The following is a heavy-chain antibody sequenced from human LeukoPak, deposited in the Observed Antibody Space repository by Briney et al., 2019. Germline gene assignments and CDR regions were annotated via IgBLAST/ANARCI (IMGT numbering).Heavy chain of an antibody. V-gene: IGHV4-59*11. CDR2: ISYTGSA. CDR3: ARTYYYMDI. CDR1: GDSMSSHY. J-gene: IGHJ6*03. Sequence: PSETLSLTRSVSGDSMSSHYWSWIRQPPGRELEWIGYISYTGSAKYNPSLSSRVTISVDTSNNHFSLNLFSVTAADTAVYYCARTYYYMDIWGKGTTVTVSS.